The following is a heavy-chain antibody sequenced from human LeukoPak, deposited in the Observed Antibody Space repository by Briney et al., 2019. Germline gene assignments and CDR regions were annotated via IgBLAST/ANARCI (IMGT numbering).Heavy chain of an antibody. V-gene: IGHV3-23*01. CDR1: GFTFSSYA. Sequence: GGSLRLSCAASGFTFSSYAMSWVRQAPGKGLEWVSAISGSGGSTYYADSVKGRFTISRDNSKNTLYLQMNGLRAEDTAVYYCAKDEGAPIVVVTNFDYWGQGTLVTVSS. J-gene: IGHJ4*02. CDR2: ISGSGGST. D-gene: IGHD3-22*01. CDR3: AKDEGAPIVVVTNFDY.